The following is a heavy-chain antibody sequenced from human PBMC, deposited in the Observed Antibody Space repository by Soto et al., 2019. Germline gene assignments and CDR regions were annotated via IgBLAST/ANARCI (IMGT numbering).Heavy chain of an antibody. D-gene: IGHD2-15*01. V-gene: IGHV1-18*01. J-gene: IGHJ4*02. Sequence: ASVKVSCKASGYTFTTYGISWVRQAPGQGLEWMGWISAYNGNTNSAQKLRGRVTMTTDTSTSTAYMELRSLRSDDTAVYYCARDSVYCSGDSCYPFDYWGQGTLVTVSS. CDR2: ISAYNGNT. CDR1: GYTFTTYG. CDR3: ARDSVYCSGDSCYPFDY.